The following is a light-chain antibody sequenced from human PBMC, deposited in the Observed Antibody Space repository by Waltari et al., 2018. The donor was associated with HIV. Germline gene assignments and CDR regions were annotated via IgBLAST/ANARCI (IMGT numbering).Light chain of an antibody. CDR1: QSISSY. J-gene: IGKJ4*01. CDR3: QQSYNTPLT. CDR2: AAS. V-gene: IGKV1-39*01. Sequence: DIQMTQSPSSLSASVGDRVTITCRASQSISSYLNWYQYKPGKAPKLRIYAASSLQSGVPSRFSGRGSGTDFTLTISSLQPEDFATYYCQQSYNTPLTFGAGTKVEIK.